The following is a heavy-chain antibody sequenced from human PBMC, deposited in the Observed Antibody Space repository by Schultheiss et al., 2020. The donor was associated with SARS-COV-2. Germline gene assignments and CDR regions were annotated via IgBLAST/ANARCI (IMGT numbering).Heavy chain of an antibody. J-gene: IGHJ1*01. Sequence: GESLKISCAASGFTFSSYWMSWVRQAPGKGLEWVANIKQDGSEKYYVDSVKGRFTISRDNAKNTLYLQMNSLRVEDTAVYICVRDFRNKTLFQHWGQGTLVTVSS. CDR3: VRDFRNKTLFQH. V-gene: IGHV3-7*01. D-gene: IGHD1/OR15-1a*01. CDR2: IKQDGSEK. CDR1: GFTFSSYW.